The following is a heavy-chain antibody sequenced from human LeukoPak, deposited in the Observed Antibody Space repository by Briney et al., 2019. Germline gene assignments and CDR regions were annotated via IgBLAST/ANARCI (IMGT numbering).Heavy chain of an antibody. CDR1: GYSISSGYF. CDR2: IYHSGST. D-gene: IGHD4-23*01. Sequence: PSETLSLTCVVSGYSISSGYFWGWIRQPPGKGLEWIATIYHSGSTFYNPSLKSRVTISVDTSKNQFSLKLSSVTAPDTAVYYCARDYGGHAIFDYWGEGTLVTVSS. J-gene: IGHJ4*02. V-gene: IGHV4-38-2*01. CDR3: ARDYGGHAIFDY.